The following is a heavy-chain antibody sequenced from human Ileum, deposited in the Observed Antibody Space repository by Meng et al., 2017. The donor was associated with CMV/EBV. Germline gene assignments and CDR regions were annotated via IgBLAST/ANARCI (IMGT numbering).Heavy chain of an antibody. CDR2: INHSGNS. Sequence: SETLSLTCAVSGGSFSGYYWSWIRQPPGKGLEWIGEINHSGNSNYNPSLKSRVTISVDTSKNQFSLKLTSVPAADTAVYYCARGYCGSTSCHQYFDSWGLGTLVTVSS. CDR3: ARGYCGSTSCHQYFDS. J-gene: IGHJ4*01. V-gene: IGHV4-34*01. D-gene: IGHD2-2*01. CDR1: GGSFSGYY.